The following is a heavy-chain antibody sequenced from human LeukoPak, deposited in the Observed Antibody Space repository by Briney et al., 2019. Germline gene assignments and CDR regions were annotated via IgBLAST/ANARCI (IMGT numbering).Heavy chain of an antibody. V-gene: IGHV4-59*08. CDR2: ISYSGGT. J-gene: IGHJ4*02. Sequence: SETLSLTCTVSGGSISTYYWSWSRQPPGKGLEWIGYISYSGGTSYNPSLKSRVTVSVDTSKNQFSLKLSSVTAADTAVYYCARQAAAGYFDYWGQGTLVTVSS. CDR1: GGSISTYY. D-gene: IGHD6-13*01. CDR3: ARQAAAGYFDY.